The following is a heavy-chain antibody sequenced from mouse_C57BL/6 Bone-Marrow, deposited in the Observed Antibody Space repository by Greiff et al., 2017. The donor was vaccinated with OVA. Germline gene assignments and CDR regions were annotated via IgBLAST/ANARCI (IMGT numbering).Heavy chain of an antibody. CDR1: GFNIKDDY. J-gene: IGHJ3*01. CDR3: TTYHYSNFAWFAY. CDR2: IDPENGDT. Sequence: EVQLQQSGAELVRPGASVKLSCTASGFNIKDDYMHWVKQRPEQGLEWIGWIDPENGDTEYASKFQGKATITADTSSNTAYLQLSSLTSEDTAVYYCTTYHYSNFAWFAYWGQGTLVTVSA. V-gene: IGHV14-4*01. D-gene: IGHD2-5*01.